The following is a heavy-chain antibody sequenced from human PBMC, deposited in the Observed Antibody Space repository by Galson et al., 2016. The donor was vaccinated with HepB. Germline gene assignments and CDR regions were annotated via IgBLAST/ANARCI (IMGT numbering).Heavy chain of an antibody. J-gene: IGHJ4*02. CDR1: GFSFSLFP. CDR2: ISYTGTIK. Sequence: SLRLSCAASGFSFSLFPFHWIRQAPGKGLEWVAVISYTGTIKYYAPSVKGRFTLSRDDATNTVYLQMDSLKPEDTAVYYCPTAPIRGPPDYFYYWGQGTLVTVSS. CDR3: PTAPIRGPPDYFYY. V-gene: IGHV3-30*04. D-gene: IGHD1-14*01.